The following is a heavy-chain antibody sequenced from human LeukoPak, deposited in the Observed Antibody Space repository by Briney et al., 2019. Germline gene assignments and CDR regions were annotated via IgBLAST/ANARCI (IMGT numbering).Heavy chain of an antibody. CDR3: ARHRVGSGDTYYDFWSGYSGFDP. J-gene: IGHJ5*02. CDR1: GYSISSGYY. D-gene: IGHD3-3*01. Sequence: SETLSLTCAVSGYSISSGYYWGWIRQPPGNGLEWIGSIDHSGSTYYNPSLKSRVTISVDTSKNQFSLKLSSVTAADTAVYYCARHRVGSGDTYYDFWSGYSGFDPSGQGTLVTVSS. V-gene: IGHV4-38-2*01. CDR2: IDHSGST.